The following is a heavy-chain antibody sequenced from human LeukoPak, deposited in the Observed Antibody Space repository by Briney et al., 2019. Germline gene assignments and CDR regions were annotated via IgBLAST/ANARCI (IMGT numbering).Heavy chain of an antibody. Sequence: SVKVSCKASGGTFSSYAISWVRQAPGQGLEWMGGIIPIFGTANYAQKFQGRVTITADESTSTAYMELRSLRSDDTAVYYCARVLVSCSGGSCYSGYYYYYMDVWGKGTTVTISS. CDR3: ARVLVSCSGGSCYSGYYYYYMDV. CDR2: IIPIFGTA. CDR1: GGTFSSYA. D-gene: IGHD2-15*01. J-gene: IGHJ6*03. V-gene: IGHV1-69*13.